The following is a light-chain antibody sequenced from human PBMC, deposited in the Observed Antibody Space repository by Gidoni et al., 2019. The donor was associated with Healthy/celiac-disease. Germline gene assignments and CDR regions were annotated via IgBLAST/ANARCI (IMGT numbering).Light chain of an antibody. CDR1: QSVSSY. J-gene: IGKJ1*01. Sequence: EIVLTQSPATLSLSPGERATLSCRASQSVSSYLAWYQQKPGQAPSPLIYDASNRATGIPARFSGGGSGTDFTLTISSLEPEDFAVYYCQQRSNWPPTFGQGTKVKSN. CDR2: DAS. CDR3: QQRSNWPPT. V-gene: IGKV3-11*01.